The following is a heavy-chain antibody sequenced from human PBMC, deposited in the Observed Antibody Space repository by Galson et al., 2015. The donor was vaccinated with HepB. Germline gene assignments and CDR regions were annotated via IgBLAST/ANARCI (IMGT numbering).Heavy chain of an antibody. CDR1: GYTFTSYY. J-gene: IGHJ6*02. V-gene: IGHV1-46*01. CDR3: AREDYGDSLYYYYGMDV. D-gene: IGHD4-17*01. CDR2: INPSGGST. Sequence: SVKVSCTASGYTFTSYYMHWVRQAPGQGLEWMGIINPSGGSTSYAQKFQGRVTMTRDTSTSTVYMELSSLRSEDTAVYYCAREDYGDSLYYYYGMDVWGQGTTVTVSS.